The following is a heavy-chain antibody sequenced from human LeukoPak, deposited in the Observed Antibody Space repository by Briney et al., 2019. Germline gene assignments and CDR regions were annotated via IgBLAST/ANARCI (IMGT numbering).Heavy chain of an antibody. CDR1: GYTFTSYG. CDR2: ISAHNGNT. Sequence: GASVKVSCKASGYTFTSYGISWVRQAPGQGLEWMGWISAHNGNTNYAQKLQGRVTMTTDTSTSTAYMEMRNPRYYDNAVYYCARAGTIFGVVAPPQPSDYWGQGTLVTVSS. V-gene: IGHV1-18*01. J-gene: IGHJ4*02. CDR3: ARAGTIFGVVAPPQPSDY. D-gene: IGHD3-3*01.